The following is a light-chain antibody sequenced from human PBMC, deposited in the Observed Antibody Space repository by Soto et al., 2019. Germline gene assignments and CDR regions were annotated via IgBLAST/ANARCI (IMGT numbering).Light chain of an antibody. CDR3: CSYAGSVVV. V-gene: IGLV2-11*01. Sequence: QSGLTQPRSVSGSPGQSVTISCTGTSSDVGGYNSVSWYQQHPGKAPKLMIYDVSKRPSGVPDRFSGSKSGNTASLTISGLQAEDEADYYCCSYAGSVVVFGGGTKLTVL. CDR1: SSDVGGYNS. CDR2: DVS. J-gene: IGLJ2*01.